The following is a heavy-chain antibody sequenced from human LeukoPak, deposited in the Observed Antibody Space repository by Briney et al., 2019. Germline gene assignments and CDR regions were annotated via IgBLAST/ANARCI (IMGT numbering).Heavy chain of an antibody. CDR1: GFMFSSFW. CDR3: ARVVTWFDP. V-gene: IGHV3-7*04. J-gene: IGHJ5*02. CDR2: IKEDGSMV. Sequence: GGSLRLSCAASGFMFSSFWMSWVRQAPGKGLEWVAHIKEDGSMVSYVDSVKGRFTISRDNAKNSVYLQMNSLRGEDTAVYFCARVVTWFDPWGQGSLVTVSS.